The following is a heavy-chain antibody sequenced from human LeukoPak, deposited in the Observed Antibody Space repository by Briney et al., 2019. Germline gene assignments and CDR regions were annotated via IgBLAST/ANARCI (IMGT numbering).Heavy chain of an antibody. D-gene: IGHD6-13*01. CDR2: INPSGGST. CDR1: GNIFTSYY. Sequence: ASVKVSCKASGNIFTSYYMQWVRQAPGKGLEWMGIINPSGGSTSYAQKFQGRVTMTRDMSTSTVYMELSSLRSEDTAVYYCARDSSEYFDYWGQGTLVTVSS. V-gene: IGHV1-46*01. CDR3: ARDSSEYFDY. J-gene: IGHJ4*02.